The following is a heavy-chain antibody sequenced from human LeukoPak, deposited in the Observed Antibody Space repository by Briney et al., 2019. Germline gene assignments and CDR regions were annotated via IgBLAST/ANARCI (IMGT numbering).Heavy chain of an antibody. V-gene: IGHV4-38-2*01. J-gene: IGHJ4*02. Sequence: PSETLSLTCAVSGYSISSGYYWGWIRQPPGKGLEWIGSIYHSGSTYYNPSLKSRVTISVDTSKNQFSLKLSSVTAADTAVYYCARVGGYDILTGYYPLPFDYRGQGTLVTVSS. CDR2: IYHSGST. D-gene: IGHD3-9*01. CDR3: ARVGGYDILTGYYPLPFDY. CDR1: GYSISSGYY.